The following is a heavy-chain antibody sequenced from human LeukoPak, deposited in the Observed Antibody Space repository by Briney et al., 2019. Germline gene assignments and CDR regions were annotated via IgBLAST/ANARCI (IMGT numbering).Heavy chain of an antibody. Sequence: KPSETLSLTCSVSGGSIMSYNHYWGWIRQPPGKGLEWIGSIYNSVSPYYNPSLRSRVTISAETSNNQFSVRLTSVTAADTAIYYCVRHFSRCFLGGWFDPWGQGSLVTVSS. CDR1: GGSIMSYNHY. J-gene: IGHJ5*02. D-gene: IGHD2/OR15-2a*01. V-gene: IGHV4-39*01. CDR3: VRHFSRCFLGGWFDP. CDR2: IYNSVSP.